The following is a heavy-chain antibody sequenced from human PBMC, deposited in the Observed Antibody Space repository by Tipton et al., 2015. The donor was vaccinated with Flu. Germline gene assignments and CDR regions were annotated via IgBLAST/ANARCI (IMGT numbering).Heavy chain of an antibody. V-gene: IGHV4-38-2*01. J-gene: IGHJ4*02. D-gene: IGHD3-10*02. CDR2: IYHSGTT. CDR1: GYSIRSAYY. CDR3: ASRTGDSVRGVIDY. Sequence: TLSLTCSVSGYSIRSAYYWGWVRRPPRKGLVWIGTIYHSGTTYYNPSLKSRLTISVDTAKNQFSLGLSSVTAADTAVYYCASRTGDSVRGVIDYWGQGTLVTVSS.